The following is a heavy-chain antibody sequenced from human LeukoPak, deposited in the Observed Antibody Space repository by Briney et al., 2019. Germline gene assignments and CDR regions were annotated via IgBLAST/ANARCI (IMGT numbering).Heavy chain of an antibody. CDR2: ISAYNGDT. CDR3: ARVPCTSSTCVNWFDP. D-gene: IGHD2-8*01. CDR1: GYTFTSYG. J-gene: IGHJ5*02. Sequence: APVKVSRKASGYTFTSYGIIWVRQAPGQGLEWMGWISAYNGDTNYAQKLQGRVTMTTDTSTSTAYMELRSLSSDDTAVYYCARVPCTSSTCVNWFDPWGQGTLVTVSS. V-gene: IGHV1-18*01.